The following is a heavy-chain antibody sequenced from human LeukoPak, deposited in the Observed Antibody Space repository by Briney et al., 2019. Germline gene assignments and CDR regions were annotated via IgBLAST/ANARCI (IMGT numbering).Heavy chain of an antibody. D-gene: IGHD3-22*01. Sequence: ASVKVSCKASGYTFTSYYMHWVRQAPGQGLEWMGIINPSGGSTSYAQKFQGRVTMTRDTSTSTVYMELSSLRSEDTAVYYCAITGYYDSSGYYGGYYDYYGMDVWGQGTTVTVSS. V-gene: IGHV1-46*03. J-gene: IGHJ6*02. CDR2: INPSGGST. CDR1: GYTFTSYY. CDR3: AITGYYDSSGYYGGYYDYYGMDV.